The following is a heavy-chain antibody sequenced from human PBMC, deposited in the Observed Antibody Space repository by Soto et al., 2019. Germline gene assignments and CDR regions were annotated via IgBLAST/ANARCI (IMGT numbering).Heavy chain of an antibody. V-gene: IGHV4-39*01. D-gene: IGHD5-12*01. CDR1: GGSISSSSFY. Sequence: SETLSLTCTVSGGSISSSSFYWGWFRQPPGKGLEWIATVYSSGSTYYNPSLNTRVTMYVDTSKNQFSLKLSSVTAADTAVYYCAGGRTGDVATIPFDPWGQGTLVTVSS. J-gene: IGHJ5*02. CDR3: AGGRTGDVATIPFDP. CDR2: VYSSGST.